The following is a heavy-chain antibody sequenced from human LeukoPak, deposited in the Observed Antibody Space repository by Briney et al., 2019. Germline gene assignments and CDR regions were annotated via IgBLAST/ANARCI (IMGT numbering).Heavy chain of an antibody. J-gene: IGHJ4*02. CDR1: GVSFSGYY. D-gene: IGHD3-10*01. Sequence: PSETLSLTCAVYGVSFSGYYWSWIRQPPGKGLEWIGEINHSGSTNYNPSLKSRVTISVDTSKNQFSLKLSSVTAADTAVYYCARGLGYYGSGSYYNQWGQGTLVTVSS. CDR3: ARGLGYYGSGSYYNQ. CDR2: INHSGST. V-gene: IGHV4-34*01.